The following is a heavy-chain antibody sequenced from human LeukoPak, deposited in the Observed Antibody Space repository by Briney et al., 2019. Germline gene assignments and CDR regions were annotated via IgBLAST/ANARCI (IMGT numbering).Heavy chain of an antibody. D-gene: IGHD3-22*01. Sequence: ASVKVSCKASGYTLTGYYMHWVPQAPGQGLEWMGWINPNSGGTNSAQKFQGRVTMTRDTSISTAYMELSRLRSDDTAVYYCARSRGYYYDSSGYSDYWGQGTLVTVSS. V-gene: IGHV1-2*02. CDR1: GYTLTGYY. CDR2: INPNSGGT. J-gene: IGHJ4*02. CDR3: ARSRGYYYDSSGYSDY.